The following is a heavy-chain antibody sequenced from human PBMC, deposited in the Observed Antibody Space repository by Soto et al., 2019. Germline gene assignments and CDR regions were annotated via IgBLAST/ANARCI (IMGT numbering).Heavy chain of an antibody. J-gene: IGHJ5*02. CDR2: IYISGTT. Sequence: PSETLSLTCTVSGGSMNAHFWSWLRQSAGKGLEWIGHIYISGTTMYNPSLKSRVTISVDTSKNQFSLKLSSVTAADTAVYYCARDLSGPTISVWGSYRYRATYNWFDPWGQGTLVTVSS. CDR3: ARDLSGPTISVWGSYRYRATYNWFDP. V-gene: IGHV4-4*07. D-gene: IGHD3-16*02. CDR1: GGSMNAHF.